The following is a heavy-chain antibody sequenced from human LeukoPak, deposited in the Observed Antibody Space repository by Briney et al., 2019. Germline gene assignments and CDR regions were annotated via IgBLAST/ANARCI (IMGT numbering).Heavy chain of an antibody. Sequence: GGSLRLSCAASGFTFSDYYMSWNRQAPGKGLEWVSYISGVSTYTNYADSVKGRFTISRDNAKNSLYLQMNNLRAEDTAVYYCARDLLDYGADVVDFWGQGTLVTVSS. CDR1: GFTFSDYY. CDR2: ISGVSTYT. J-gene: IGHJ4*02. V-gene: IGHV3-11*05. D-gene: IGHD4-17*01. CDR3: ARDLLDYGADVVDF.